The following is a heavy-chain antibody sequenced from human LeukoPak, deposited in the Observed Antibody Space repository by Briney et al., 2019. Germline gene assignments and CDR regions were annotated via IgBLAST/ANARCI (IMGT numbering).Heavy chain of an antibody. J-gene: IGHJ5*02. CDR2: IYYSGST. Sequence: SETLSLTCTVSGGSISSYYWSWIRQPPGKGLEWTGYIYYSGSTNYNPSLKSRVTISVDTSKNQFSLKLSSVTAADTAVYYCARAGTTTYHGFDPWGQGTLVTVSS. CDR3: ARAGTTTYHGFDP. CDR1: GGSISSYY. D-gene: IGHD1-1*01. V-gene: IGHV4-59*01.